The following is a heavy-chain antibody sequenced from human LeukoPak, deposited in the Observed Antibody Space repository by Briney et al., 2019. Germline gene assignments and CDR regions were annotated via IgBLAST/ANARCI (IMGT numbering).Heavy chain of an antibody. Sequence: GGSLRLSCAASGLTLSSYAMRWVRQAPGKGLEWVSSISGSGGSTYYADSVKGRFTISRDNAKKSLYLQMNSLRAEDTAVYYCARCRYYGSGSYYNPSYFDEWGQGTLVTVSS. J-gene: IGHJ4*02. D-gene: IGHD3-10*01. CDR3: ARCRYYGSGSYYNPSYFDE. CDR1: GLTLSSYA. V-gene: IGHV3-23*01. CDR2: ISGSGGST.